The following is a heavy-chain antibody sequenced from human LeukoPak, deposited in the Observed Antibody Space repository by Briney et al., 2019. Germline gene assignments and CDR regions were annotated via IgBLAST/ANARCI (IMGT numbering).Heavy chain of an antibody. CDR1: GGSISSYY. J-gene: IGHJ4*02. V-gene: IGHV4-59*01. Sequence: PSETLSLTCTVSGGSISSYYWSWIRQPPGKGLEWIGYIYYSGSTNYNPSLKSRVTISVDTSKNQFSLKLSSVTAADTAVYYCARGPSSRAAAASDYWGQGTLVTVSS. D-gene: IGHD6-13*01. CDR3: ARGPSSRAAAASDY. CDR2: IYYSGST.